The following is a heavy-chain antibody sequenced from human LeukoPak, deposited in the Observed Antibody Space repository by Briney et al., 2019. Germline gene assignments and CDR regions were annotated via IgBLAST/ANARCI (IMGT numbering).Heavy chain of an antibody. D-gene: IGHD2-2*01. Sequence: GGSLRLSCAASGFTLDDYAMHWVRQAPGKGLEGVSGISWNSGNIGYADSVKGRFTISRDNAKNSLYLQMNSLRAEDTALYYCAKDSEEGYCSSTSCSLGAFDIWGQGTMVTVSS. CDR1: GFTLDDYA. V-gene: IGHV3-9*01. J-gene: IGHJ3*02. CDR2: ISWNSGNI. CDR3: AKDSEEGYCSSTSCSLGAFDI.